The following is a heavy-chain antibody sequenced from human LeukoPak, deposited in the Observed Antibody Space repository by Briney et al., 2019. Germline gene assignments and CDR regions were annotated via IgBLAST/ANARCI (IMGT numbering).Heavy chain of an antibody. CDR3: ARDPGYYDTSGYPAYFDY. CDR2: IYHSGST. CDR1: GYSISSGYY. J-gene: IGHJ4*02. D-gene: IGHD3-22*01. V-gene: IGHV4-38-2*02. Sequence: SETLSLTCTVSGYSISSGYYWGWIRQPPGKGLEWIGSIYHSGSTYYNPSLKSRVTISVDTSKNQFSLKLSSVSAADTAVYYCARDPGYYDTSGYPAYFDYWGQGTLVTVSS.